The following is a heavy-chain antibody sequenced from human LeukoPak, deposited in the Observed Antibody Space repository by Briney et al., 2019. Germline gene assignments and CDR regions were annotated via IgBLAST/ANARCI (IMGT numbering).Heavy chain of an antibody. CDR2: ISSSSSYI. CDR1: GFTFSSYS. CDR3: GSNDNWSVP. V-gene: IGHV3-21*01. Sequence: GGSLRLSCAASGFTFSSYSMNWVRHAPGTGLEWVSSISSSSSYIYYADTLKGRFTLSRDTAKKSLYIYMNTLRAENTPVYNTGSNDNWSVPWGQGTLVTVSS. J-gene: IGHJ5*02.